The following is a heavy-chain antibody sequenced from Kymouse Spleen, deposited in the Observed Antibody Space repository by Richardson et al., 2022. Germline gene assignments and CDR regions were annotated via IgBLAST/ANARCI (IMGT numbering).Heavy chain of an antibody. CDR2: ISSSSSYI. CDR3: ARDRIAVAGTDYYYYYGMDV. J-gene: IGHJ6*02. CDR1: GFTFSSYS. D-gene: IGHD6-19*01. V-gene: IGHV3-21*03. Sequence: EVQLVESGGGLVKPGGSLRLSCAASGFTFSSYSMNWVRQAPGKGLEWVSSISSSSSYIYYADSVKGRFTISRDNAKNSLYLQMNSLRAEDTAVYYCARDRIAVAGTDYYYYYGMDVWGQGTTVTVSS.